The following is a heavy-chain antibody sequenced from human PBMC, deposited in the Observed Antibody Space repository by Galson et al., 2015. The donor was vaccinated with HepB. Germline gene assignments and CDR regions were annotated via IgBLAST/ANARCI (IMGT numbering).Heavy chain of an antibody. Sequence: SLRLSCAASGFIFSSYALHWVRQAPGKGLEWVAAISYDGNRQYYVQSVKGRFTISRDISKKTVSLQMDSLRTEDTAIYFCARHSTHYYYYYLDTWGTGTTVTVSS. V-gene: IGHV3-30*04. J-gene: IGHJ6*03. D-gene: IGHD2-2*01. CDR1: GFIFSSYA. CDR2: ISYDGNRQ. CDR3: ARHSTHYYYYYLDT.